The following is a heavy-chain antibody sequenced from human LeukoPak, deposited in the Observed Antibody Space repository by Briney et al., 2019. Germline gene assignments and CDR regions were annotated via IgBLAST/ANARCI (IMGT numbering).Heavy chain of an antibody. CDR3: ARDTMVTSNWFDP. J-gene: IGHJ5*02. Sequence: ASVEVSCKASGYTFTSHGISWVRQAPGQGLEWMGWISAYNGNTEYAEKFQGRVTMTTDTSTSTAYMELRSLGSDDTAVYYCARDTMVTSNWFDPWGQGTLVSVSS. D-gene: IGHD4-17*01. V-gene: IGHV1-18*01. CDR1: GYTFTSHG. CDR2: ISAYNGNT.